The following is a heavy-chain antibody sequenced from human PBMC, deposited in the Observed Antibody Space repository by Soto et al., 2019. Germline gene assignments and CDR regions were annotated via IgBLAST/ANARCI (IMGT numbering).Heavy chain of an antibody. J-gene: IGHJ3*02. CDR3: ARIDYRTPTWGLLDAFDI. D-gene: IGHD4-4*01. V-gene: IGHV1-2*02. Sequence: GASVKVSCKASGYTFTGYYMHWVRQAPGQGLEWMGWINPNSGGTNYAQKFQGRVTMTRDTSISTAYMELSRLRSDDTAVYYCARIDYRTPTWGLLDAFDIWGQGTMVTVSS. CDR1: GYTFTGYY. CDR2: INPNSGGT.